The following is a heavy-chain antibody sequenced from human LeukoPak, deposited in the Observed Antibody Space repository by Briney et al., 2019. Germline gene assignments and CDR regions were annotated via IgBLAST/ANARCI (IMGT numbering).Heavy chain of an antibody. Sequence: GGSLRLSCAVSGFTFTDSYMMWIRQAPGKGLESLSYISPSGTDISYADSVKGRFTISRDNAKNSLYLQMNSLRAEDTAVYYCTRDGQRRSDAFDIWGQGTMVTVSS. CDR1: GFTFTDSY. J-gene: IGHJ3*02. V-gene: IGHV3-11*01. CDR3: TRDGQRRSDAFDI. CDR2: ISPSGTDI.